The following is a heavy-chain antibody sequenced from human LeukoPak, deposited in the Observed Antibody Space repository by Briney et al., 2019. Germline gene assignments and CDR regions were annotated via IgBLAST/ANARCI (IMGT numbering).Heavy chain of an antibody. J-gene: IGHJ6*03. CDR2: IRSKANSYAT. CDR1: GFTFSGSA. D-gene: IGHD4-17*01. V-gene: IGHV3-73*01. CDR3: TRRGGDQSYYYYYMDV. Sequence: GGSLRLSCAASGFTFSGSAMHWVRQASGKGLEWVGRIRSKANSYATAYAASVKGRFTISRDDSKNTAYLQMNSLKTEDTAVYYCTRRGGDQSYYYYYMDVWGKGTTVTVSS.